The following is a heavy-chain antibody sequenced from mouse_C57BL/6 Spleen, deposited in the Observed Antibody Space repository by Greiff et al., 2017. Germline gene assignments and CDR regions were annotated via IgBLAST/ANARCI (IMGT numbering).Heavy chain of an antibody. D-gene: IGHD3-2*02. CDR2: IHPNSGST. V-gene: IGHV1-64*01. CDR3: ARASSGYNAMDY. CDR1: GYTFTSYW. J-gene: IGHJ4*01. Sequence: QVQLQQSGAELVKPGASVKLSCKASGYTFTSYWMHWVKQRPGQGLEWIGMIHPNSGSTNYNEKFKSKATLTVNKSSSTAYMQLSSLTSEDSAVYYCARASSGYNAMDYWGQGTSVTVSS.